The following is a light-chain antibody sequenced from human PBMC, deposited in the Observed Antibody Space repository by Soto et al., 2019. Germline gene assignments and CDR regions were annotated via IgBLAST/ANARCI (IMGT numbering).Light chain of an antibody. CDR3: QQYNSYV. Sequence: DTQLTQSPSILSASVGDRVSITCRASQSIDKWVAWYQQKPGKAPKLLIYKASSLERGVPSRFSGTGFGTEFTLSISSLQTDDFATYFCQQYNSYVFGPGTKVDIK. J-gene: IGKJ3*01. CDR2: KAS. CDR1: QSIDKW. V-gene: IGKV1-5*03.